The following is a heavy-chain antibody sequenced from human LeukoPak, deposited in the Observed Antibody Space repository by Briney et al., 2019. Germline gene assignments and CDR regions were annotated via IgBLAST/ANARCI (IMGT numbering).Heavy chain of an antibody. CDR3: ATVAAAGKIDYYYYGMDV. D-gene: IGHD6-13*01. CDR1: GYTLTELS. CDR2: FDTEDGET. Sequence: ASVKVSCKVSGYTLTELSMHWVRQAPGKGLEWMGGFDTEDGETIYAQKFQGRVTMTEDTSTDTAYMELSSLRSEDTAVYYCATVAAAGKIDYYYYGMDVWGQGTTVTVSS. V-gene: IGHV1-24*01. J-gene: IGHJ6*02.